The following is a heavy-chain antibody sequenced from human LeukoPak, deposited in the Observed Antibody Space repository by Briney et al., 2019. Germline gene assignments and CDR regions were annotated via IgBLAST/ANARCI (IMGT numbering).Heavy chain of an antibody. CDR2: ISSSSSYI. CDR1: GFTFSNYA. D-gene: IGHD2-15*01. V-gene: IGHV3-21*01. Sequence: GGSLRLSCAASGFTFSNYAMNWVRQAPGKGLEWVSSISSSSSYIYYADSVKGRFTISRDNAKNSLYLQMNSLRAEDTAVYYCERVRGYCSGGSCYGLYYFDYWGQGTLVTVSS. J-gene: IGHJ4*02. CDR3: ERVRGYCSGGSCYGLYYFDY.